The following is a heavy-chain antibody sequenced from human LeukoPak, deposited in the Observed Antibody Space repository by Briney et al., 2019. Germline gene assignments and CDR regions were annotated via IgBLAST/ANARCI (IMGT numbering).Heavy chain of an antibody. D-gene: IGHD2-2*01. V-gene: IGHV3-48*03. CDR2: ISSSGSTI. CDR3: ARPAAMYVYYYIDV. CDR1: GFTFSSYE. Sequence: PGGSLRLSCAASGFTFSSYEMNWVRQAPGKGLEWVSYISSSGSTIYYADSVKGRFTISRDNAKNSLYLQMNSLRAEDTAVYYSARPAAMYVYYYIDVWGKGATVTVSS. J-gene: IGHJ6*03.